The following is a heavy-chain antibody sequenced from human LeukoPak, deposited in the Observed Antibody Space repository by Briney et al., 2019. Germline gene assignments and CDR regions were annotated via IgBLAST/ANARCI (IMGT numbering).Heavy chain of an antibody. Sequence: GASVKVSCKASGYTFTGYYMHWVRQAPGQGLEWMGWINPNSGVTNYAQKFQGRVTMTRDTSISTAYMELSRLRSDDTAVYYCARDDSSGYYYSFDYWGQGTLVTASS. CDR2: INPNSGVT. D-gene: IGHD3-22*01. CDR1: GYTFTGYY. J-gene: IGHJ4*02. V-gene: IGHV1-2*02. CDR3: ARDDSSGYYYSFDY.